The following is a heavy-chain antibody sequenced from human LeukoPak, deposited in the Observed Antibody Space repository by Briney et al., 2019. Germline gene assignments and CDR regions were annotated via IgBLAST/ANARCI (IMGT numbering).Heavy chain of an antibody. CDR1: GYTFTSYN. V-gene: IGHV1-8*02. Sequence: ASVKVSCKASGYTFTSYNINWVRQATGQGLEWMGWMNPNSGNTGYAQKFQGRVTMTTDTSTSTAYMELRSLRSDDTAVYYCARVRVGATISDYWGQGTLVTVSS. CDR2: MNPNSGNT. D-gene: IGHD1-26*01. CDR3: ARVRVGATISDY. J-gene: IGHJ4*02.